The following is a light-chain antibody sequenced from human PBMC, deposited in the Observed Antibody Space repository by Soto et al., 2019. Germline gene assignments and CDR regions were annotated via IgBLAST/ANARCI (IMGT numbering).Light chain of an antibody. CDR1: QSVSSSY. CDR2: GAS. CDR3: QQYGSSPYT. J-gene: IGKJ2*01. V-gene: IGKV3-20*01. Sequence: IVFAQSPGTPSLSPGERATPSCRASQSVSSSYLAWYQQKPGQAPRLLIYGASSRATGIPDRFSGSGSGTDFTLTISRLEPEDFAVYYCQQYGSSPYTFGQGTKVDIK.